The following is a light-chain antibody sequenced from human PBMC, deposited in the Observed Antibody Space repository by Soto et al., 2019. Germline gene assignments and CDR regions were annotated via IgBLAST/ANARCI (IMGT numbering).Light chain of an antibody. CDR3: QQYSKWPIT. Sequence: EIVLTQSPGTLSLSAGERATLSCRASQSVNSNYLAWYQQHPGQPPRLLIYGISTRATGIPARFSGSGSGTEFSLTISSLQSEDFAVYYCQQYSKWPITFGQGTRLEI. J-gene: IGKJ5*01. CDR1: QSVNSN. CDR2: GIS. V-gene: IGKV3-15*01.